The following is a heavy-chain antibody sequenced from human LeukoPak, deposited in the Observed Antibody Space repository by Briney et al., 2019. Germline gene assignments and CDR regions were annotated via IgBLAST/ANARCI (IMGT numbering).Heavy chain of an antibody. CDR3: ATGKYYDSGGLYYFDY. V-gene: IGHV3-23*01. Sequence: PGGSLRLSCAASGFTFSNYAMSWVRQTPGKGLEWVSAITGSGAGTYYADSVKGRFTISRDYSKNTLYLQMNSLRGEDTAVYYCATGKYYDSGGLYYFDYWGLGTLVTVSS. J-gene: IGHJ4*02. D-gene: IGHD3-22*01. CDR2: ITGSGAGT. CDR1: GFTFSNYA.